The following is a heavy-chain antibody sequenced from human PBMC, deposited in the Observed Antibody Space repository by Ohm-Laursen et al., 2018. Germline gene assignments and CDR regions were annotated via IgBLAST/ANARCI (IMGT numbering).Heavy chain of an antibody. Sequence: GSLRLSCSASGFTFSSYAMSWVRQAPGKGLEWVSAISGSDGSTYYADSVKGRFTISRDNSKNTLYLQMNSLRAEDTAVYYCAKGGAAWGDVWGQGTTVTVSS. CDR3: AKGGAAWGDV. CDR2: ISGSDGST. V-gene: IGHV3-23*01. CDR1: GFTFSSYA. J-gene: IGHJ6*02. D-gene: IGHD7-27*01.